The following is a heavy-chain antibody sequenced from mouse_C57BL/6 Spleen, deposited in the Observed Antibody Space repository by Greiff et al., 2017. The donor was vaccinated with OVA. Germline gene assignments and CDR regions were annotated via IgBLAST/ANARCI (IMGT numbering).Heavy chain of an antibody. CDR3: ARGGYDEDYAMDY. Sequence: QVHVKQSGAELARPGASVKMSCKASGYTFTSYTMHWVKQRPGQGLEWIGYINPSSGYTKYNQKFKDKATLTADKSSSTAYMQLSSLTSEDSAVYYCARGGYDEDYAMDYWGQGTSVTVSS. J-gene: IGHJ4*01. CDR2: INPSSGYT. CDR1: GYTFTSYT. D-gene: IGHD2-2*01. V-gene: IGHV1-4*01.